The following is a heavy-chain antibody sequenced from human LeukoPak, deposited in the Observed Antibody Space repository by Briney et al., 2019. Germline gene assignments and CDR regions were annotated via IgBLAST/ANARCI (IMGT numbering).Heavy chain of an antibody. V-gene: IGHV3-74*01. CDR3: ARGSGIITGIDE. CDR2: IKDDGSHT. Sequence: GGSLRLSCAASGFTFSSHWMHWVRQAPGKGLVWVSRIKDDGSHTNYADSVKGRFTISRDNAKNTLSPQMNSLRAEDSAVYYCARGSGIITGIDEWGQGTLVTVSS. J-gene: IGHJ4*02. D-gene: IGHD6-25*01. CDR1: GFTFSSHW.